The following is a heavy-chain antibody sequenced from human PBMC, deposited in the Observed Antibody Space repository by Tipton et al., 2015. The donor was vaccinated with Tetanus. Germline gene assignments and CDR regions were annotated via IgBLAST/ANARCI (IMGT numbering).Heavy chain of an antibody. D-gene: IGHD3-16*01. CDR1: GGSIASDGYY. Sequence: GLVKPSETLSLGCTVSGGSIASDGYYWGWIRQPPGKGLQWIGSVYHSGTTYYNPSLTGRATISVDTSKNQFSLKLSSVTAADTAVYYCARTWGVWVTSIDAFDIWGQGTKVAVSS. CDR3: ARTWGVWVTSIDAFDI. CDR2: VYHSGTT. V-gene: IGHV4-39*01. J-gene: IGHJ3*02.